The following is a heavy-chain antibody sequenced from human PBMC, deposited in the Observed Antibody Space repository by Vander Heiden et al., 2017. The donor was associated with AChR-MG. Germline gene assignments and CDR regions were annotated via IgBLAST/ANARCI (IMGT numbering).Heavy chain of an antibody. CDR2: IYPGDSDT. D-gene: IGHD6-19*01. CDR1: GYSFTSYW. J-gene: IGHJ4*02. Sequence: EVQLVPSGAEVKKPGESLKISCKGSGYSFTSYWIAWVRQMPGKGLEWMGIIYPGDSDTRYSPSFQGQVTISADKSISTAYLQWSSLKASDTAMYYCARHQSSGWDRWVSFDYWGQGTLVTVSS. CDR3: ARHQSSGWDRWVSFDY. V-gene: IGHV5-51*01.